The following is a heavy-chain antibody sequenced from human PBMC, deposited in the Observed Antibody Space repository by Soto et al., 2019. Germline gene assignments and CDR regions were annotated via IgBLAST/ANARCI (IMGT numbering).Heavy chain of an antibody. D-gene: IGHD5-18*01. V-gene: IGHV3-23*01. CDR2: ISGSGVST. CDR1: GFTFSSYA. Sequence: EVQLLESGGGLVQPGGSLRLSCAASGFTFSSYAMSWVRQAPGKGLEWVSAISGSGVSTYYADSVKGRFTISRDNSKNALYLQMNSLRAEDTAVYYCAKDSGYSYGYDAFDIWGQGTMVTVSS. J-gene: IGHJ3*02. CDR3: AKDSGYSYGYDAFDI.